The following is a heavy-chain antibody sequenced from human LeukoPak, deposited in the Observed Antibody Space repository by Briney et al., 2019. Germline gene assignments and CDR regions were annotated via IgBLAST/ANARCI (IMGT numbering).Heavy chain of an antibody. CDR1: GGSFSGYY. J-gene: IGHJ5*02. Sequence: SETLSLTCAVYGGSFSGYYWSWIRQPPGKGLEWIGGINHSGSTNYNPSLKSRVTISVDTSKNQFSLKLSSVTAADTAVFYCARGGYSYGRGWFDPWGQGTLVTVSS. D-gene: IGHD5-18*01. CDR3: ARGGYSYGRGWFDP. V-gene: IGHV4-34*01. CDR2: INHSGST.